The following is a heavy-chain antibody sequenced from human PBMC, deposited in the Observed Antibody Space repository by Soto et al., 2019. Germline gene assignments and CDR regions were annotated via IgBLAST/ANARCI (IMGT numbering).Heavy chain of an antibody. D-gene: IGHD6-19*01. CDR2: ISAYNGNT. Sequence: ASVKVSCKASGYSFTSYGISWVRQAPGQGLEWMGWISAYNGNTNYAQKLQGRVTMTTDTSTSTAYMELRSLRSDDTAVYYCARGSSGWYQIDAFDIWGQGTMVTVSS. CDR3: ARGSSGWYQIDAFDI. CDR1: GYSFTSYG. V-gene: IGHV1-18*01. J-gene: IGHJ3*02.